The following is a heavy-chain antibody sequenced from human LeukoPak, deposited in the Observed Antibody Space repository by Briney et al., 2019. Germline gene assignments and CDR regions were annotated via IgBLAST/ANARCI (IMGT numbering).Heavy chain of an antibody. CDR3: AGRNYYDSSGYPGAFDI. CDR1: GGTFSSYT. CDR2: INPNSGGT. Sequence: ASVKVSCKASGGTFSSYTISWVRQAPGQGLEWMGRINPNSGGTNYAQKFQGRVTMTRDTSISTAYMELSRLRSDDTAVYYCAGRNYYDSSGYPGAFDIWGQGTMVTVPS. V-gene: IGHV1-2*06. D-gene: IGHD3-22*01. J-gene: IGHJ3*02.